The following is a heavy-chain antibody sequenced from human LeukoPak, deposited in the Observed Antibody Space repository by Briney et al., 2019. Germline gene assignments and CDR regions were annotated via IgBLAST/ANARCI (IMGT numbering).Heavy chain of an antibody. Sequence: SETLSLTCAVYGGSFSGYYWSWIRQPPGKGLEWIGEINHSGSTNYNPSLKSRVTISVDTSKNQFSLKLSSVTAADTAVYYCARGFTGHSSSYYYWGQGTLVTASS. V-gene: IGHV4-34*01. CDR1: GGSFSGYY. CDR2: INHSGST. D-gene: IGHD6-6*01. J-gene: IGHJ4*02. CDR3: ARGFTGHSSSYYY.